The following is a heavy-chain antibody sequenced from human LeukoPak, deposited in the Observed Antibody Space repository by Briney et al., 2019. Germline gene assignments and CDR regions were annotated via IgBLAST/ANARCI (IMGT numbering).Heavy chain of an antibody. CDR2: IIPIFGTA. D-gene: IGHD3-9*01. J-gene: IGHJ6*04. CDR3: ALRYFDWLSRSRVYYYYGMDV. V-gene: IGHV1-69*01. CDR1: GGTFSSYA. Sequence: AASVKVSCKASGGTFSSYAISWVRQAPGQGLEWMGGIIPIFGTANYAQKFLGRVTITADESTSTAYMELSSLRSEDTAVYYCALRYFDWLSRSRVYYYYGMDVWGKGTTVTVSS.